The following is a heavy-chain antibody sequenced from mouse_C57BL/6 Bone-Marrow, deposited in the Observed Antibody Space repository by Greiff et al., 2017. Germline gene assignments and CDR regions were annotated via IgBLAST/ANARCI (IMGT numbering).Heavy chain of an antibody. CDR2: IDPSDSDT. CDR1: GYTFTSYW. CDR3: ARDSYGSPYYFDY. J-gene: IGHJ2*01. V-gene: IGHV1-50*01. Sequence: QVQLQQPGAELVKPGASVKLSCKASGYTFTSYWMQWVKQRPGQGLEWIGEIDPSDSDTNYNQKFKGKATLTVDTSSSTAYMQLSSLTSEDAAVYYCARDSYGSPYYFDYWGQGTTLTVSS. D-gene: IGHD1-1*01.